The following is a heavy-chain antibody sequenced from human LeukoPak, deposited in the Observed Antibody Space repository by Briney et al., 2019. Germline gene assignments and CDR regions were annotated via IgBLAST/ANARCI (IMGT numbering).Heavy chain of an antibody. J-gene: IGHJ5*02. Sequence: SETLSLTCTVSGGSISSYYWSWVRQPAGKGLEWIGRIYTSGSTNYNPSLKSRVTMSVDTSKSQFSLKLSSVTAADTAVYYCARAPYSSGWYFRSFWFDPWGQGTLVTVSS. V-gene: IGHV4-4*07. CDR2: IYTSGST. CDR3: ARAPYSSGWYFRSFWFDP. D-gene: IGHD6-19*01. CDR1: GGSISSYY.